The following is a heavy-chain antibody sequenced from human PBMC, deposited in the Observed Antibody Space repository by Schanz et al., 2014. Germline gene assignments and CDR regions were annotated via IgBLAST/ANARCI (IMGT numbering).Heavy chain of an antibody. CDR2: ISWNSYSL. Sequence: EVQLVESGGGLVQPGRSLRLSCAASGFIFEDYAMYWVRQAPGKGLEWVSGISWNSYSLLYADSVQGRFTISRDNAKNSLYLQMNSLRAEDTAVYYCARGRRGDCSRTSCTYYFDYWGQGTLVTVSS. CDR3: ARGRRGDCSRTSCTYYFDY. V-gene: IGHV3-9*01. CDR1: GFIFEDYA. J-gene: IGHJ4*02. D-gene: IGHD2-2*01.